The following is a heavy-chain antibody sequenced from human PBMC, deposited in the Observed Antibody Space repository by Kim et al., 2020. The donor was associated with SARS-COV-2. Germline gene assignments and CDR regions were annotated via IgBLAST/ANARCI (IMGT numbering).Heavy chain of an antibody. CDR2: IIPILGMA. D-gene: IGHD6-13*01. Sequence: SVKVSCKASGGTFSSYAISWVRQAPGQGLEWMGRIIPILGMANYAQKFQGRVTITADKSTSTAYMELSSLRSEDTAVYYCARDGVPGSSSRVDAFDIWGQGTMVTVSS. J-gene: IGHJ3*02. CDR3: ARDGVPGSSSRVDAFDI. V-gene: IGHV1-69*04. CDR1: GGTFSSYA.